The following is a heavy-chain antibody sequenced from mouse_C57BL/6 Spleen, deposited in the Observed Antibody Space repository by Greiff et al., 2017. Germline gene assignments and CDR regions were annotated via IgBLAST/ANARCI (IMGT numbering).Heavy chain of an antibody. V-gene: IGHV14-1*01. CDR3: TYYGYAMDY. D-gene: IGHD1-1*01. J-gene: IGHJ4*01. Sequence: DVKLQEPGAELVRPGASVKLSCTASGFNIKDYYMHWVKQRPEQGLEWIGRIDPEDGDTDYAPKFQGKATMTADTSSNTAYLQLSSLTSEDTAVYYCTYYGYAMDYWGQGTSVPVSS. CDR1: GFNIKDYY. CDR2: IDPEDGDT.